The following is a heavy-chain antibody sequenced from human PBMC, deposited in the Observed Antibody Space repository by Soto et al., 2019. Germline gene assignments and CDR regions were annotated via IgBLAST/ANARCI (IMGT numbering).Heavy chain of an antibody. D-gene: IGHD3-3*01. Sequence: PGGSLRLSCAASGFTFSDYYMSWIRQAPGKGLEWVSYISSSSSYTNYADSVKGRFTISRDNAKNSLYLQMNSLRAEDTAVYYCARATHYDFWSGYYGASYGMDVWGQGTTVTVSS. CDR2: ISSSSSYT. J-gene: IGHJ6*02. CDR1: GFTFSDYY. V-gene: IGHV3-11*06. CDR3: ARATHYDFWSGYYGASYGMDV.